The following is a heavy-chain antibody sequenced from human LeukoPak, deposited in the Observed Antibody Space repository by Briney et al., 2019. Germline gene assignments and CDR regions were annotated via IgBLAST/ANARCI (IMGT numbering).Heavy chain of an antibody. CDR3: AGHLYSESYYF. Sequence: PSETLSLTCTVSGGSISSNSHYWGWIRQTPGKGLEWIGSIFYSGTTYYNPSLKSRVTISIDTSKNQFSLELSSVTAADTAVYYCAGHLYSESYYFWGQGTLVTVSS. CDR2: IFYSGTT. V-gene: IGHV4-39*01. D-gene: IGHD1-26*01. CDR1: GGSISSNSHY. J-gene: IGHJ4*02.